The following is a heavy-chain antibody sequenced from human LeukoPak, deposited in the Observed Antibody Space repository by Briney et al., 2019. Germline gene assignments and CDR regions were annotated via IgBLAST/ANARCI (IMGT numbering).Heavy chain of an antibody. D-gene: IGHD4-17*01. J-gene: IGHJ4*02. Sequence: GGSLRLSCAASGFTFSSYSMNWVRQAPGKELEWVSSISSSSSYIYYADSVKGRFTISRDNAKNSLYLQMNSLRAEDTAVYYCARARGYGDYAPDYWGQGTLVTVSS. V-gene: IGHV3-21*01. CDR3: ARARGYGDYAPDY. CDR1: GFTFSSYS. CDR2: ISSSSSYI.